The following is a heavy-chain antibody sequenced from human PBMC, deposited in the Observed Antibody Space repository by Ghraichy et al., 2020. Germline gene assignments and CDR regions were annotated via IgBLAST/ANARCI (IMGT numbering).Heavy chain of an antibody. CDR2: IIPMLGIT. Sequence: SVKVSCKASGGSFNNYAITWVRQAPGQGLEWLGRIIPMLGITNYAQKFQGTVTITAAKSTTIAYMELSSLTSEDTAVYFCAREHIRSYNYGTQTYYHGMDVWGQGTSVTVSS. CDR3: AREHIRSYNYGTQTYYHGMDV. D-gene: IGHD5-18*01. J-gene: IGHJ6*02. CDR1: GGSFNNYA. V-gene: IGHV1-69*04.